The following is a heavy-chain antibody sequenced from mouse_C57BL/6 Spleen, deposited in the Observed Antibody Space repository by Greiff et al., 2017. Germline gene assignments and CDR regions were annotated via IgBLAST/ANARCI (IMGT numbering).Heavy chain of an antibody. D-gene: IGHD4-1*01. CDR2: LDPEDGEP. CDR3: AQLTGTLFDY. V-gene: IGHV14-2*01. Sequence: EVNVVESGAELVKPGASVKLSCTASGFNIKDYYMHWVKQRTEQGLEWIGRLDPEDGEPKYAPKFQGKATITADTSSNTAYLQLSSLTSEDTAVYYCAQLTGTLFDYWGQGTTLTVSS. J-gene: IGHJ2*01. CDR1: GFNIKDYY.